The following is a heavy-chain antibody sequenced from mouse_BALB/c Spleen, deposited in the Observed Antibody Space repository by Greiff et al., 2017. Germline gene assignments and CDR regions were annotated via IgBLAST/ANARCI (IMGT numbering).Heavy chain of an antibody. J-gene: IGHJ3*01. CDR2: ISYSGST. V-gene: IGHV3-8*02. CDR3: ARSAYYGKPSGFAY. D-gene: IGHD2-10*01. Sequence: EVQLVESGPSLVKPSQTLSLTCSVTGDSITSGYWNWIRKFPGNKLEYMGYISYSGSTYYNPSLKSRISITRDTSKNQYYLQLNSVTTEDTATYYCARSAYYGKPSGFAYWGQGTLVTVSA. CDR1: GDSITSGY.